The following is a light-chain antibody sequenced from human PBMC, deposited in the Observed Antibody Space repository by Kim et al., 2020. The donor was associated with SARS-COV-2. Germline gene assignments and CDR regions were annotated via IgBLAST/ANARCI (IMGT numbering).Light chain of an antibody. V-gene: IGLV3-19*01. CDR3: NSRGSNDNVL. CDR2: GKN. Sequence: SSELTQDPAVSVALGQTVRITCQGDSLRSYYATWYQQKPGQAPILLIYGKNNRPSGIPDRFSGSSSGDTASLTITGTQAGDEADYYCNSRGSNDNVLFGG. CDR1: SLRSYY. J-gene: IGLJ2*01.